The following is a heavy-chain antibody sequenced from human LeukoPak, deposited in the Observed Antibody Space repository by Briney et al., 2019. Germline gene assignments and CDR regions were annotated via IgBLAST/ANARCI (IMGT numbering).Heavy chain of an antibody. CDR1: GFTFYMYA. J-gene: IGHJ5*01. D-gene: IGHD3-22*01. V-gene: IGHV3-23*01. Sequence: GGSLTLSCQASGFTFYMYAMSWVRQAPGKGLEWVASMCGTAGCTFYPDSVKGRFTISRDNSKNVLYLRMNSMTAEDTAIYYCAKDRPNFHENSGHYYRRDGDSWGQGTLVTVSS. CDR2: MCGTAGCT. CDR3: AKDRPNFHENSGHYYRRDGDS.